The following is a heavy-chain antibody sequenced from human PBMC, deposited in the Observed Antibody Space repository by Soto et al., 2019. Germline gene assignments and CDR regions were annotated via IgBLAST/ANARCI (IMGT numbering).Heavy chain of an antibody. CDR2: IWYDGSNK. J-gene: IGHJ4*02. D-gene: IGHD3-22*01. Sequence: GGSLRLSCAASGFTFSSYGMHWVRQAPGKGLEWVAVIWYDGSNKYYADSVKGRFTISRDNSKNTLYLQMNSLRAEDTAVYYCARETVRGYSIDYWGQGTLVTVS. CDR3: ARETVRGYSIDY. V-gene: IGHV3-33*01. CDR1: GFTFSSYG.